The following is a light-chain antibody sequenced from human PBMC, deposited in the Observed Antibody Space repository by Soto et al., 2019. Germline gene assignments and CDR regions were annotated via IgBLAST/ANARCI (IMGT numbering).Light chain of an antibody. J-gene: IGKJ1*01. CDR2: GAS. CDR3: QHYITSLTT. CDR1: QSVSSSY. V-gene: IGKV3-20*01. Sequence: EIVLTQSPGTLSLSPGERATLSCRASQSVSSSYLAWYQQKPGQAPRLLIYGASSRATGIPDRFSGSGPGTDFTLTISRLEPEDFAVYYCQHYITSLTTFGQGTKVDIK.